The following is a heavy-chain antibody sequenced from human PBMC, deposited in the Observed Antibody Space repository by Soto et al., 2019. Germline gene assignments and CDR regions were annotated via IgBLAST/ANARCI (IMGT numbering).Heavy chain of an antibody. J-gene: IGHJ4*02. CDR2: ISSTGGTT. D-gene: IGHD1-7*01. Sequence: EVQLAESGGGMVQPGGSLRLSCVASGFTFSSYDMHWVRQAPGKGLEYVSSISSTGGTTYYVNSVKGRFTISRDTAKNTLYLQMGSLRAEDMAVYYCVRRVSGNYDYWGQGTLVTVSS. CDR3: VRRVSGNYDY. V-gene: IGHV3-64*01. CDR1: GFTFSSYD.